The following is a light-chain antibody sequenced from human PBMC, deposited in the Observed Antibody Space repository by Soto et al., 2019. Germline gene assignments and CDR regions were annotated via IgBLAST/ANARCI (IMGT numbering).Light chain of an antibody. CDR2: GAS. Sequence: EIVLTQSPATLSLSPGERATLSCRASQTVSSTYLAWYQQKPGQAPRLLIYGASSRATGIQDRFSGTVSGTDFTLTISRLEPEDFAVYYCQQYGSSPITFGQGTRLEIK. V-gene: IGKV3-20*01. CDR3: QQYGSSPIT. CDR1: QTVSSTY. J-gene: IGKJ5*01.